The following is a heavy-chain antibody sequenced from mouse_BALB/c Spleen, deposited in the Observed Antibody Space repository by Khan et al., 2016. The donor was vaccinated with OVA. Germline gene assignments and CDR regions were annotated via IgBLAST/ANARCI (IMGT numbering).Heavy chain of an antibody. D-gene: IGHD2-3*01. CDR2: IWSDGST. CDR3: ARWVDGYSSLYAMEY. V-gene: IGHV2-6*02. CDR1: GFSLTSYV. Sequence: QVQLKQSGPGLVAPSQSLSITCTVSGFSLTSYVVHWVRQPPGKGLELLVVIWSDGSTNYNSVLKSRLSISKDNSKSQVFLKMNSLQTDDTAIYYCARWVDGYSSLYAMEYWRKGTTGTVSS. J-gene: IGHJ4*01.